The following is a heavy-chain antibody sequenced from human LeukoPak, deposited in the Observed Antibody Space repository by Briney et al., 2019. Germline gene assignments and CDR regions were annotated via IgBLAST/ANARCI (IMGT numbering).Heavy chain of an antibody. D-gene: IGHD6-19*01. J-gene: IGHJ4*02. CDR2: ISGSGGST. V-gene: IGHV3-23*01. Sequence: GGSLRLSCAASGFTFSSYAMSWVRQAPGKGLEWVSAISGSGGSTYYADSVKGRFTISRDNSKNTLFLQMNSLRAEDTAVYFCAKNILRIAVAQAGYWGQGTLVTVSS. CDR3: AKNILRIAVAQAGY. CDR1: GFTFSSYA.